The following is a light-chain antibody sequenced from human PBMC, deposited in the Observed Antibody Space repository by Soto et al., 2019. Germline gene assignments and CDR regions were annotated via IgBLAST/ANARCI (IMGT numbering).Light chain of an antibody. CDR1: SGHTTYS. CDR3: QTWGTGIRV. V-gene: IGLV4-69*01. Sequence: QPVLTQSPSASASLGASVKLTCTLSSGHTTYSIAWHQQQPEKGPRYLMKLNSDGSHTRGDGIPDRFSGSSSGAERYLIISSLQSEDEADYYCQTWGTGIRVFGVGTKLTVL. CDR2: LNSDGSH. J-gene: IGLJ2*01.